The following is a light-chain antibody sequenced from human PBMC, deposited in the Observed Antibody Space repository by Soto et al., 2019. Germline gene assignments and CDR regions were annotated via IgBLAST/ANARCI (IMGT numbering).Light chain of an antibody. CDR3: HQSGDSPT. J-gene: IGKJ1*01. CDR1: QTVNANF. V-gene: IGKV3-20*01. Sequence: EIVLTQSPGTLSLSPGERATLYCRSSQTVNANFLAWYQQKPGQAPRLLIYGVSNRAPGIPDRFSGSGSGTDITLTISRLEPEDFAVYYCHQSGDSPTFGQGTKVDIK. CDR2: GVS.